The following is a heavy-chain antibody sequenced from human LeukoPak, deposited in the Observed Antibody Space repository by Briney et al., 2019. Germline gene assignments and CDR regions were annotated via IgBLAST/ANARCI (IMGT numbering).Heavy chain of an antibody. D-gene: IGHD3-22*01. CDR2: SAGSGGST. Sequence: GGSLRPSCAASGFTFPRHAMSWVRQAPGKGLEWVASSAGSGGSTHYADSVKGRFTISRDNSQITVFLHMNSLRADDTAVYYCAQEHFDTSGYYSRFDNWGQGILVTVSS. CDR1: GFTFPRHA. CDR3: AQEHFDTSGYYSRFDN. V-gene: IGHV3-23*01. J-gene: IGHJ4*02.